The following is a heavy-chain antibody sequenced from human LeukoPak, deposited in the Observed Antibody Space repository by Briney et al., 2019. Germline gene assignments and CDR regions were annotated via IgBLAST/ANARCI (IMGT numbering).Heavy chain of an antibody. CDR3: ANLKGRFDY. CDR1: GFTFDDHT. CDR2: ISGDGGRT. J-gene: IGHJ4*02. V-gene: IGHV3-43*02. Sequence: GGSLRLSCAASGFTFDDHTMHWVRQAPGKGLEWVSLISGDGGRTNYADSVKGRFTISRDNSKNSLYLQMNSLRTEDTALYYCANLKGRFDYWGQGTLVTVSS.